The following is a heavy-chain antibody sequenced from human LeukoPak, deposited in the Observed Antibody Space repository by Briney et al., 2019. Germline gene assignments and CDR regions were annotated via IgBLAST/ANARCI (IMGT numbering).Heavy chain of an antibody. V-gene: IGHV3-7*01. CDR3: AAHVNDAGNFGY. J-gene: IGHJ4*02. CDR1: GFTFSSYW. CDR2: IKQDGSEK. Sequence: GGSLRLSCAASGFTFSSYWMTWVRQAPEKGLEWVANIKQDGSEKYHVDSVKGRFTISRDNAKISLFLQMNNLRAEDTAVYYCAAHVNDAGNFGYWGQGTLVAVSS. D-gene: IGHD2-8*01.